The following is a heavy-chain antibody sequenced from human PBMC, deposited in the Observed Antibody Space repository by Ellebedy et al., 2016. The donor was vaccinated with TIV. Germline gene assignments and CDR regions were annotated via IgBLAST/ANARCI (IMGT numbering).Heavy chain of an antibody. J-gene: IGHJ4*02. CDR3: ARERYSYRLDY. Sequence: AASVKVSCKASGYTFTSYDISWVRQAPGQGLEWMGWISAYNGNTNYAQKFQGRVTMTTDTSTSTAYMELRSLRSDDTAVYYCARERYSYRLDYWGQGTLVTVSS. D-gene: IGHD5-18*01. V-gene: IGHV1-18*04. CDR1: GYTFTSYD. CDR2: ISAYNGNT.